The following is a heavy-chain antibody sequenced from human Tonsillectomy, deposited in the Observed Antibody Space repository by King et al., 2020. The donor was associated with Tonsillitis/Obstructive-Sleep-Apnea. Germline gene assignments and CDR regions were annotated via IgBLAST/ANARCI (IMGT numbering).Heavy chain of an antibody. Sequence: VQLVESGGGVVQPGRSLRLSCAASGFTFSSYGMHWVRQAPGKGLEWVAVISYDGSNKYYADSVKGRFTISRDNSKNTLYLQMNSLRAEDTAVYYCAKVRGGVIVVVPAAIIGMDVWGQGTTVTVSS. CDR3: AKVRGGVIVVVPAAIIGMDV. CDR2: ISYDGSNK. D-gene: IGHD2-2*02. J-gene: IGHJ6*02. V-gene: IGHV3-30*18. CDR1: GFTFSSYG.